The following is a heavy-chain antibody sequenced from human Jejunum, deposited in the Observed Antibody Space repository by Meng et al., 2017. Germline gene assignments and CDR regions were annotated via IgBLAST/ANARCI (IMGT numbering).Heavy chain of an antibody. Sequence: ASVKVSCKASGYTFTSYGISWLRQAPGQGPEWMGWISAKNGDTNYEERLQGRVTMTTDTSTTTAYMELRSLRSDDTAVYFCGRAPPYCYDSSDQLPGPYWGQGTLVTVSS. CDR2: ISAKNGDT. CDR1: GYTFTSYG. J-gene: IGHJ4*02. D-gene: IGHD3-22*01. CDR3: GRAPPYCYDSSDQLPGPY. V-gene: IGHV1-18*01.